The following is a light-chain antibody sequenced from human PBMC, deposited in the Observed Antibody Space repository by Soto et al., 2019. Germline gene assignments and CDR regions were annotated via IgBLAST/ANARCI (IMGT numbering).Light chain of an antibody. V-gene: IGKV1-33*01. CDR1: QDTSNY. CDR3: QQYDDLPST. CDR2: EAS. Sequence: DIQMTQSPSSLSASVGDRVPITCQASQDTSNYLNWYQQKSGKPPKLLIYEASHLETGVPPRFSGSGSATEFALTISSLQPEDVATYYCQQYDDLPSTFGGGTKVEV. J-gene: IGKJ4*01.